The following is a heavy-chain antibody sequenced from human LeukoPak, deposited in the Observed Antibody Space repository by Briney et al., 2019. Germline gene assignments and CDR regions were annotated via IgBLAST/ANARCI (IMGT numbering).Heavy chain of an antibody. V-gene: IGHV1-2*02. J-gene: IGHJ5*02. Sequence: ASVKVSCKASGYTFTGYYMHWVRQAPGQGLEWMGWINPNSGGTNYAQKFQGRVTMTMDTSISTAYMELSRLRSDDTAVYYCAREFGMEGWFDPWGQGTLVTVSS. CDR1: GYTFTGYY. CDR3: AREFGMEGWFDP. CDR2: INPNSGGT. D-gene: IGHD3-16*01.